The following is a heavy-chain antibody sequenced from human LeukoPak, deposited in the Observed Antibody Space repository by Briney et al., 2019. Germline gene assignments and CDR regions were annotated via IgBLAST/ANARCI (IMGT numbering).Heavy chain of an antibody. D-gene: IGHD2-15*01. CDR1: GGSFSGYY. V-gene: IGHV4-34*01. CDR2: INHSGST. J-gene: IGHJ4*02. Sequence: SETLSLTCAVYGGSFSGYYWSWIRQPPGKGLEWIGEINHSGSTNYNPSLKSRVTISVDTSKNQFSLKLSSVTAADTAVYYCARHGLSGRDYWGQGTLVTVSS. CDR3: ARHGLSGRDY.